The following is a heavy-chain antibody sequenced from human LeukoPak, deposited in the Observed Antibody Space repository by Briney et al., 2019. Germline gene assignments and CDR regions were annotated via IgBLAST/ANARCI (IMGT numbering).Heavy chain of an antibody. J-gene: IGHJ3*02. Sequence: AGGSLRLSCAASGFTFSTYALSWVRQAPGKGLEWVSVICSGGSIYYADSVKGRFTISRDNAKNSLYMQMNSLRAEDTAVYYCARDHHRRLYDSQARDTFDIWGQGTMVTVSS. CDR2: ICSGGSI. CDR3: ARDHHRRLYDSQARDTFDI. V-gene: IGHV3-23*01. D-gene: IGHD3-22*01. CDR1: GFTFSTYA.